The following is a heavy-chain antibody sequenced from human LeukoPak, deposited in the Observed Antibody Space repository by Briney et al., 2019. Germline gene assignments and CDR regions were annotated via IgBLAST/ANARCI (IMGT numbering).Heavy chain of an antibody. J-gene: IGHJ6*03. D-gene: IGHD3-10*01. V-gene: IGHV4-34*03. CDR1: GGSFTGYY. CDR2: ISHRGST. CDR3: TMVRGVIPYYYYMDV. Sequence: SETLSLTCAVYGGSFTGYYWSWIRQPPGKGLGWIGEISHRGSTNYNPSLKSRVTISVYTSKNQFSLKLSSVTAADTAVYYCTMVRGVIPYYYYMDVWGKGTTVTVSS.